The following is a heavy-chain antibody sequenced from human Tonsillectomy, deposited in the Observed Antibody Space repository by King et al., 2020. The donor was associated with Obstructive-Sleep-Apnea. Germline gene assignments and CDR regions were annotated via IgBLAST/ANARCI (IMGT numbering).Heavy chain of an antibody. CDR1: GISFDDYA. Sequence: VQLVESGGGLVQPGGSMRLSCRAAGISFDDYAIHWVRQAPGKGLEWVSGMSWHSGSIDYADSVKGRFIISSDNAKSSLYLQMNSLRAEDTALYYCAKASIISMIRAPYIFDMWGQGTMVTVSS. D-gene: IGHD3-10*01. CDR2: MSWHSGSI. J-gene: IGHJ3*02. CDR3: AKASIISMIRAPYIFDM. V-gene: IGHV3-9*01.